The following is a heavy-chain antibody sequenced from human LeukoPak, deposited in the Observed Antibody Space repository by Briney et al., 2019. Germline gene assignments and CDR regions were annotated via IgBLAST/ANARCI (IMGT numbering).Heavy chain of an antibody. J-gene: IGHJ4*02. D-gene: IGHD1-1*01. Sequence: AGGSLRLSCAASGFTFSSYWMSWVRQAPGKGLEWVANIKQDGSEKYYVDSVEGRFTISRDNAKNSLYLQMNSLRAEDTAVYYCARSRVRPYFDYWGQGTLVTVS. CDR2: IKQDGSEK. CDR3: ARSRVRPYFDY. CDR1: GFTFSSYW. V-gene: IGHV3-7*01.